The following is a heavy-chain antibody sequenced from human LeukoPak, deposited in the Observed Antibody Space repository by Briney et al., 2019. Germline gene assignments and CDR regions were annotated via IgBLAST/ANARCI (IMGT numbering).Heavy chain of an antibody. V-gene: IGHV4-59*08. D-gene: IGHD1-26*01. J-gene: IGHJ4*02. Sequence: KPSETLSLTCTVSGGSISSYYWSWIRQPPGKGLEWIGYIYYSGSTNYNPSLKSRVTISVDTSKNQFSLKLSSVTAADTAVYYCARTRGRSYPFDYWGQGTLVTVSS. CDR3: ARTRGRSYPFDY. CDR1: GGSISSYY. CDR2: IYYSGST.